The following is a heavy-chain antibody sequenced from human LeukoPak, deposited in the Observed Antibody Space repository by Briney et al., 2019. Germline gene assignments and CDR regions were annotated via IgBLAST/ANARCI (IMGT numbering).Heavy chain of an antibody. J-gene: IGHJ6*03. CDR2: ISSSGTSI. CDR1: GFTFTNYG. Sequence: PGGSLRLSCAASGFTFTNYGMNWVRQPPGKGLEWVSSISSSGTSIAYADSVKGRFTVSRDSATNSLYLQMNSLRAEDTAVYYCARTAKDIVIVPASYYMDVWGKGTTVTVSS. D-gene: IGHD2-2*01. CDR3: ARTAKDIVIVPASYYMDV. V-gene: IGHV3-21*01.